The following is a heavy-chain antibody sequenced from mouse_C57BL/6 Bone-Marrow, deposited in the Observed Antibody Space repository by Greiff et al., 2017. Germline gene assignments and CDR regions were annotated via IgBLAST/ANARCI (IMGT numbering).Heavy chain of an antibody. D-gene: IGHD1-1*01. V-gene: IGHV5-4*01. CDR1: GFTFSSYA. Sequence: EVQGVESGGGLVKPGGSLKLSCAASGFTFSSYAMSWVRQTPEKRLEWVATISDGGSYTYYPDNVKGRFTISRDNAKNNLYLQMSHLKSEDTAMYYSARVVYYYGSSFDYWGQGTTLTVSS. CDR3: ARVVYYYGSSFDY. J-gene: IGHJ2*01. CDR2: ISDGGSYT.